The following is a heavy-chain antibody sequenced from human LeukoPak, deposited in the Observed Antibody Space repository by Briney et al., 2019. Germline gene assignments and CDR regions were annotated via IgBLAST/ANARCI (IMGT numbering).Heavy chain of an antibody. J-gene: IGHJ4*02. CDR3: ARDEGPVGTTTTCGY. Sequence: GASVKVSCKASGYTFTNYDVSWVRQAPGQGLEWMGWVSAYNGNRNYAHNFQDRVTMTTDTSTTTAYMELRSLRSDDTAMYYCARDEGPVGTTTTCGYWGQGTLVTVSS. V-gene: IGHV1-18*01. CDR1: GYTFTNYD. CDR2: VSAYNGNR. D-gene: IGHD1-26*01.